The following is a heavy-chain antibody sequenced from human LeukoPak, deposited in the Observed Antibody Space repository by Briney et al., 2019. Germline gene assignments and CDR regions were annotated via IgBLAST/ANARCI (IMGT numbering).Heavy chain of an antibody. J-gene: IGHJ5*02. Sequence: GGSLRLSCAASGFTFSSYAMSWVRRAPGKGLEWVSAISGSGGSTYYTDSVKGRFTISRDNSKNTLYLQMNSLRAEDTAVYYCAKDQYSSSFKFDPWGQGTLVTVSS. CDR1: GFTFSSYA. CDR2: ISGSGGST. CDR3: AKDQYSSSFKFDP. V-gene: IGHV3-23*01. D-gene: IGHD6-13*01.